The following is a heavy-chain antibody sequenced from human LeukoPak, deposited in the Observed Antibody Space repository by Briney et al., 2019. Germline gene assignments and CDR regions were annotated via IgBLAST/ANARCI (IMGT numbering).Heavy chain of an antibody. CDR2: MNPNSGNT. V-gene: IGHV1-8*01. D-gene: IGHD6-13*01. CDR3: ARNVGTYSSSWYQSHYYYYYMDV. CDR1: GYTFTSYD. Sequence: VASVKVSCKASGYTFTSYDINWVRQATGQGLEWMGWMNPNSGNTGYAQKFQGRVTMTRNTSISTAYMELSSLRSEDTAVYYCARNVGTYSSSWYQSHYYYYYMDVWGKGTTVTVSS. J-gene: IGHJ6*03.